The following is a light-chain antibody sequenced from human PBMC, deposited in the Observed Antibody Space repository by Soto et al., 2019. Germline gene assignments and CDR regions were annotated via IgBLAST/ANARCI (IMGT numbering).Light chain of an antibody. Sequence: QSALTQPASVSGSPGQSITISCTGTSSDVGGYNYVSWYQQHPGKAPKLMIYEVSNRPSGVSNRFSGSKSGNTASLTISGLQAEDEADYYCTSYAGSNNLVFAGGTKLTVL. J-gene: IGLJ3*02. CDR3: TSYAGSNNLV. V-gene: IGLV2-14*01. CDR1: SSDVGGYNY. CDR2: EVS.